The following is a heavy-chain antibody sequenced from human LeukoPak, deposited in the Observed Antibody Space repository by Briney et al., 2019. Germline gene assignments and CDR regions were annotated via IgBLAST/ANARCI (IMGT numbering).Heavy chain of an antibody. Sequence: PGGSLRLSCAASGFTFSSYEMNWVRQAPGKGLEWVSSISSSSSYIYYADSVKGRFTISRDNAKNSLYLQMNSLRAEDTAVYYCARGGVLRYFDWYPRWFDPWGQGTLVTVSS. D-gene: IGHD3-9*01. V-gene: IGHV3-21*01. CDR1: GFTFSSYE. J-gene: IGHJ5*02. CDR2: ISSSSSYI. CDR3: ARGGVLRYFDWYPRWFDP.